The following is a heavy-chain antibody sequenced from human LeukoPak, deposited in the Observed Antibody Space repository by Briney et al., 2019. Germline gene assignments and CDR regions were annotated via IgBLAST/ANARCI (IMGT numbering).Heavy chain of an antibody. CDR2: ISYDGSNK. D-gene: IGHD6-13*01. J-gene: IGHJ4*02. V-gene: IGHV3-30*18. CDR3: AKSGGLAAAGLGY. Sequence: GSLRLSCAASGFTFRNYGMHWVRQAPGRGLEWVAVISYDGSNKYYADSVKGRFTISRDNSKNTLYLQMNSLRAEDTAVYYCAKSGGLAAAGLGYWGQGTLVTVSS. CDR1: GFTFRNYG.